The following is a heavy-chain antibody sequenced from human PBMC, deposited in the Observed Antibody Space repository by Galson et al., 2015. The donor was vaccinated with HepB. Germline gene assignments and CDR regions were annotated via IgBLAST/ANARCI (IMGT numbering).Heavy chain of an antibody. V-gene: IGHV3-23*01. CDR1: GFTFSSYA. J-gene: IGHJ4*02. D-gene: IGHD6-13*01. Sequence: SLRLSCAASGFTFSSYAMNWVRQAPGKGLEWVSDISYSGGSTHYADSVKGRFTISRDNSKNTLYLQMNSLRAEDTAVYYCAKESRSAGVTAFFDSWGQGTLVTVSS. CDR2: ISYSGGST. CDR3: AKESRSAGVTAFFDS.